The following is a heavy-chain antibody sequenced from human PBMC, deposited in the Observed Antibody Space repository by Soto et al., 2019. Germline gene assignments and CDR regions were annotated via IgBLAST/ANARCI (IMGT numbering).Heavy chain of an antibody. D-gene: IGHD2-21*02. V-gene: IGHV1-3*01. J-gene: IGHJ4*02. CDR3: ARAWVVVTAPDY. CDR2: INAGNGNT. Sequence: GASVKVSCKASGYTFTSYAMHWVRQAPGQRLEWMGWINAGNGNTKYSQKFQGRVTITMDTSASTAYMELSSLRSEDTAVYYCARAWVVVTAPDYWGQGTLVTVSS. CDR1: GYTFTSYA.